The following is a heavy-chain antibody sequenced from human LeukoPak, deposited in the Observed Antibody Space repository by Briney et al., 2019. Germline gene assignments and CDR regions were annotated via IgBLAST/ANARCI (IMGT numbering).Heavy chain of an antibody. Sequence: SQTLSLTCAISGDSVSSNSAAWNWIRQSPSRGLEWLGRTYYRSKRYNDYAVSVKSRITINPDTSKNQFSLKLSSVTAADTAVYYCANVQSKRWLQGSDAFDIWGQGIMVTVSS. CDR1: GDSVSSNSAA. V-gene: IGHV6-1*01. J-gene: IGHJ3*02. CDR2: TYYRSKRYN. CDR3: ANVQSKRWLQGSDAFDI. D-gene: IGHD5-24*01.